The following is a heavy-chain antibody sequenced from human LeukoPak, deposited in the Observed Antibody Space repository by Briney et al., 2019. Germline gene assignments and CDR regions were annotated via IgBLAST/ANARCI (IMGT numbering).Heavy chain of an antibody. V-gene: IGHV3-23*01. J-gene: IGHJ5*02. CDR1: GFSFSSYA. CDR3: ARDFRSGFPNWFDP. D-gene: IGHD3-3*01. CDR2: ITGSGANT. Sequence: GGSLRLSCAASGFSFSSYAVTWVRQAPGKGLEWVSAITGSGANTFYADSVKGRFTISRDNSKNTLYLQMNSLRAEDAAVYYCARDFRSGFPNWFDPWGQGALATVSS.